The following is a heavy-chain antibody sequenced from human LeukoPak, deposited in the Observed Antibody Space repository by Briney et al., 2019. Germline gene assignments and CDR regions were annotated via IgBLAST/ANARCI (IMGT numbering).Heavy chain of an antibody. CDR2: IYYSGST. J-gene: IGHJ4*02. CDR1: GGSISSYY. D-gene: IGHD6-19*01. Sequence: PSEPLSLACTVSGGSISSYYWSWIRQPPGKGLEWIGYIYYSGSTNYNPSLKSRVTISVDTSKNQFSLKLSSVTAADTAVYYCARLYSSGWSVVDYWGQGTLVTVSS. V-gene: IGHV4-59*01. CDR3: ARLYSSGWSVVDY.